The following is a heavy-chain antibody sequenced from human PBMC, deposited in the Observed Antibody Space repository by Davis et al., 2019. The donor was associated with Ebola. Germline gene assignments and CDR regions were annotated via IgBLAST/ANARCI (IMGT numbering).Heavy chain of an antibody. CDR1: GMPFTTYS. J-gene: IGHJ6*02. Sequence: GGSLRLSCAASGMPFTTYSMNWVRQAPGKGLEWVSSISSHSDYIYYADSVKGRFTISRDNAKNSLYLQMNSLRDEDTAVYYCAKDRWWYNWNDVDSYYYAMDVWGQGTTVTVSS. D-gene: IGHD1-20*01. CDR3: AKDRWWYNWNDVDSYYYAMDV. V-gene: IGHV3-21*01. CDR2: ISSHSDYI.